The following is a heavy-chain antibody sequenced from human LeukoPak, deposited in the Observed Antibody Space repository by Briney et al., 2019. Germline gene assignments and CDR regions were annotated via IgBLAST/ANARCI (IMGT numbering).Heavy chain of an antibody. CDR2: VDHSGDT. D-gene: IGHD6-13*01. CDR1: GGSFRNYY. CDR3: ARLSSSWYYYYYYYMDV. Sequence: SETLSLTCAVYGGSFRNYYWSWIRQPPGKGLEWIGEVDHSGDTNYNPSLKSRVTMSVDMSKNQFSLKLSSVTAADTAVYYCARLSSSWYYYYYYYMDVWGKGTTVTVSS. J-gene: IGHJ6*03. V-gene: IGHV4-34*10.